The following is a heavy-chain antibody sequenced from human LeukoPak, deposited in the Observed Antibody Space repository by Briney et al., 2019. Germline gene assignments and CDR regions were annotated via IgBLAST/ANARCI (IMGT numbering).Heavy chain of an antibody. Sequence: GGSLRLSCAGSGFTFSSCWMSWVRQAQGKGLEWVANIKQDGSEKYYVDSVKGRFTISRDNAKNSLYLQMNSLRAEDTAVYYCARGDCYDTSDYYPNFDYWGQGTLVTVSS. CDR1: GFTFSSCW. J-gene: IGHJ4*02. V-gene: IGHV3-7*04. CDR2: IKQDGSEK. CDR3: ARGDCYDTSDYYPNFDY. D-gene: IGHD3-22*01.